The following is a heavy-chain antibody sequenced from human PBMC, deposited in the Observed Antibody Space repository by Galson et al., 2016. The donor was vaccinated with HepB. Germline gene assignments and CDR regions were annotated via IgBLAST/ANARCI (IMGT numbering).Heavy chain of an antibody. D-gene: IGHD1-26*01. CDR1: GYRFTTFY. Sequence: SVKVSCKASGYRFTTFYVHWVRQAPGQGLEWIGRIMPEDGYTIYAQKFQCRVTITRDPSTSTVYMDLRSLMSADTGVYDCARDGHKWDFGYWGQGSLVTVSS. V-gene: IGHV1-46*01. J-gene: IGHJ4*02. CDR3: ARDGHKWDFGY. CDR2: IMPEDGYT.